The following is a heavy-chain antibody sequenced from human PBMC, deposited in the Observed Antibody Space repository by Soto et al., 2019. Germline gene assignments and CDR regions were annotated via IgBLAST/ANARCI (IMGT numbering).Heavy chain of an antibody. V-gene: IGHV3-23*01. CDR2: IGGDTSYT. CDR3: AKDPNGDYVGAFDS. Sequence: EVQLLESGGGLVQPGGSLRLSCTASGFSFSNYAVTWVRQAPGKGLEWVSSIGGDTSYTYYADSVKGRFTISRDKSKNTVFLQMNSLRADDTAVYHRAKDPNGDYVGAFDSWGQGTLVTVSS. CDR1: GFSFSNYA. J-gene: IGHJ4*02. D-gene: IGHD4-17*01.